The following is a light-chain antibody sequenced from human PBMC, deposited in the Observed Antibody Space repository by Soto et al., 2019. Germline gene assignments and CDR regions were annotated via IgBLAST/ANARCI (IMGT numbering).Light chain of an antibody. V-gene: IGKV3-15*01. CDR1: QSVSSN. CDR3: QQYYYWPLT. CDR2: GAS. Sequence: EIVMTQSPATLSVSPGERATLSCRSSQSVSSNLAWYQQIPGQAPRLLIYGASTRATGIPVRFSGSGSETEFTLTISSLQSEDFAVYYCQQYYYWPLTFGGGTKVDIK. J-gene: IGKJ4*01.